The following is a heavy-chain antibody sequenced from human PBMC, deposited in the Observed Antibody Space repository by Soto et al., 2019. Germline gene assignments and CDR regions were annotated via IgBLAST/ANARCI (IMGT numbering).Heavy chain of an antibody. J-gene: IGHJ6*02. V-gene: IGHV3-23*01. D-gene: IGHD5-18*01. Sequence: GGSLRLSCAGSGFPFSSYAMSWVRQAPGKGLEWVSALRDSGVSPYYADAVTVRFTISRDNSKNTLYLQMDSLRVEDTALYFCAKRTSDSYGRNYGMDVWGQGTTVTVSS. CDR2: LRDSGVSP. CDR1: GFPFSSYA. CDR3: AKRTSDSYGRNYGMDV.